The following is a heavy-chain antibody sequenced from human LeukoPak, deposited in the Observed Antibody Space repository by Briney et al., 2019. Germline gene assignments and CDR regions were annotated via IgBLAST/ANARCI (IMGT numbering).Heavy chain of an antibody. CDR2: IYPGDSDT. CDR1: GYSLSYYW. D-gene: IGHD5-24*01. CDR3: ARCGAMATISSCYFDY. J-gene: IGHJ4*02. Sequence: GESLKISCKGFGYSLSYYWIAWVRQMPGKGLEWMGIIYPGDSDTRYSPSFQGQVTISADKSISTAYLQWSRLRAYDTGMYYCARCGAMATISSCYFDYWGQGSLVTVSS. V-gene: IGHV5-51*01.